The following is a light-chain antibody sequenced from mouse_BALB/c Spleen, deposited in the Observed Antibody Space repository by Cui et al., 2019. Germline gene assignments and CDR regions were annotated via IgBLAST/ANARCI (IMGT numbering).Light chain of an antibody. J-gene: IGKJ2*01. CDR2: STS. CDR3: QQRSSYPYT. Sequence: QIVLIQSPAIMSASPGEKVTITCSASSSVSYMHWFQQKPGTSPKLWIYSTSNLASGVPARFSGSGSGTSYSLTISRMEAEDAATYYCQQRSSYPYTFGGGTKLEIK. CDR1: SSVSY. V-gene: IGKV4-57*01.